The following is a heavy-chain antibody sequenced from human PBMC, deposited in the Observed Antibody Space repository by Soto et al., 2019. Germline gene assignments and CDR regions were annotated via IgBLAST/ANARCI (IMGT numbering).Heavy chain of an antibody. D-gene: IGHD2-15*01. J-gene: IGHJ5*02. V-gene: IGHV1-3*01. CDR3: ARGRVVAAHNWFDP. Sequence: AASVKVSCKASGYTFTSYAMHWVRQARGQRLEWMGWINAGNGNTKYSQKFQGRVTITRDTSASTAYMELSSLRSEDTAVYYCARGRVVAAHNWFDPWGQGTLVTVSS. CDR2: INAGNGNT. CDR1: GYTFTSYA.